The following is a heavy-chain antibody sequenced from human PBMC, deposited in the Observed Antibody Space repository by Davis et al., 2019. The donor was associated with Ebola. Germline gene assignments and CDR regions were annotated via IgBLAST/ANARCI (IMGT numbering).Heavy chain of an antibody. V-gene: IGHV3-33*08. J-gene: IGHJ4*02. CDR3: ARDHLEGSLDY. CDR1: GLSLAPYG. D-gene: IGHD1-26*01. Sequence: GALRPPCAISGLSLAPYGMHWVRQAPGKGLEWVSMSLNDETTQYYGESVRGRFTISRDNSNNMIYLQMNSLRAEDTAVYYCARDHLEGSLDYWGQGTLVTVSS. CDR2: SLNDETTQ.